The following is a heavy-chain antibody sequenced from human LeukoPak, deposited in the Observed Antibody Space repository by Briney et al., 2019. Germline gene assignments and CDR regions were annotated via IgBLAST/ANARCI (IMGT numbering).Heavy chain of an antibody. V-gene: IGHV3-48*01. CDR2: ISSSSSTI. D-gene: IGHD3-10*01. Sequence: GGSLRLSCAASGFTFSSYSMNWVRQAPGKGLEWVSYISSSSSTIYYADSVKGRFTISRDNAKNSLYLQMNSLRAEDTAVYYCARVVGGLYYYGSGDFDYWGQGILVTVSS. J-gene: IGHJ4*02. CDR3: ARVVGGLYYYGSGDFDY. CDR1: GFTFSSYS.